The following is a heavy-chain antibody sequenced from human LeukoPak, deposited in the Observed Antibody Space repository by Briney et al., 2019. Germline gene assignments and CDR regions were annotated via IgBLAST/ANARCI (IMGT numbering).Heavy chain of an antibody. CDR3: AKASGRSAYGLDY. J-gene: IGHJ4*02. V-gene: IGHV3-30*02. Sequence: GGSLRLSCAASGFSFINYGMHWVRQAPDRGLEWVAFIRHDGIQKYYADSVKGRFTISRDDSENTVYLQMHSLKPDDTAAYFCAKASGRSAYGLDYWGRGTLVTV. CDR1: GFSFINYG. CDR2: IRHDGIQK. D-gene: IGHD3-16*01.